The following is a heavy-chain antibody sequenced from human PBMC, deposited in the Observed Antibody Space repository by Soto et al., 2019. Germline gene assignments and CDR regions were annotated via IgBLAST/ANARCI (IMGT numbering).Heavy chain of an antibody. CDR2: IWYDGSNK. CDR1: GFTFSNHA. CDR3: ARDGQQLAPYALDV. V-gene: IGHV3-33*01. Sequence: QVQLVESGGGVVQPGTSLRLSCTTSGFTFSNHAMHWVRQAPGKGLEWVAQIWYDGSNKYYADSVKGRFTISRDNYRNMVYVQMNSLRVEDTAVYYCARDGQQLAPYALDVWGQGTSVTVSS. J-gene: IGHJ6*02. D-gene: IGHD6-13*01.